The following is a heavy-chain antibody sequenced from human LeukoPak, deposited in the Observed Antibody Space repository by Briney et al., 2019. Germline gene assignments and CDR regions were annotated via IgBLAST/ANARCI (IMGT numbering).Heavy chain of an antibody. CDR3: ARDPETTIFGVEDGMDV. CDR2: ISSSSSYI. CDR1: GFTFSSYS. V-gene: IGHV3-21*01. J-gene: IGHJ6*02. D-gene: IGHD3-3*01. Sequence: GRSLRLSCAASGFTFSSYSMNWVRQAPGKGLEWVSSISSSSSYIYYADSVKGRFTISRDNAKNSLYLQMNSLRAEDTAVYYCARDPETTIFGVEDGMDVWGQGTTVTVSS.